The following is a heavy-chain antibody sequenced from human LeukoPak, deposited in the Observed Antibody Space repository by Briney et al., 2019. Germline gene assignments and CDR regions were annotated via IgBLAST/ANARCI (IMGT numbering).Heavy chain of an antibody. CDR1: GYIFTSYN. V-gene: IGHV1-2*02. CDR2: INPNSGGT. Sequence: ASVKVSCKASGYIFTSYNIYWVRQAPGQGLEWMGWINPNSGGTNYAQKLQGRVTMTRDTSISTAYMELSRLRSDDTDVYYCARVIWSGYYIREYYFDYWGQGTLVTVSS. CDR3: ARVIWSGYYIREYYFDY. D-gene: IGHD3-3*01. J-gene: IGHJ4*02.